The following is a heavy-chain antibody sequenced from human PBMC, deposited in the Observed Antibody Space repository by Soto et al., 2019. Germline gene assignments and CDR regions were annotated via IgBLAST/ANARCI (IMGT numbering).Heavy chain of an antibody. V-gene: IGHV4-34*01. CDR1: GGSFSGYY. D-gene: IGHD6-19*01. J-gene: IGHJ6*02. CDR2: INHSGST. CDR3: ARGRGSSGWYRGGYDYYYGMDV. Sequence: NPSETLSLTCAVCGGSFSGYYWSWIRQPPGKGLEWIGEINHSGSTNYNPSLKSRVTISVDTSKNQFSLKLSSVTAADTAVYYCARGRGSSGWYRGGYDYYYGMDVWGQGTTVTVSS.